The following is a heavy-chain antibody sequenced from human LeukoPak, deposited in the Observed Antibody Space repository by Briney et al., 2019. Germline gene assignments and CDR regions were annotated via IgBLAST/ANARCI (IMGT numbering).Heavy chain of an antibody. Sequence: ASVKVSCKASGYTFTSYDINWVRQATGQGLEWMGWMNPNSGNTGYAQKFQGRVTMTRNTSISTAYMELSSLRSEDTAVYYCAREGPSVVVVAANNWFDPWGQGTLVTVSS. CDR1: GYTFTSYD. J-gene: IGHJ5*02. CDR3: AREGPSVVVVAANNWFDP. CDR2: MNPNSGNT. D-gene: IGHD2-15*01. V-gene: IGHV1-8*01.